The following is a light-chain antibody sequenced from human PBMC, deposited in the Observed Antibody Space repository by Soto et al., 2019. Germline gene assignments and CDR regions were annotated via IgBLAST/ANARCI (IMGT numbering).Light chain of an antibody. CDR1: QSVSSN. J-gene: IGKJ4*01. V-gene: IGKV3-15*01. Sequence: EIVMTQSPATLSVSPGERATLSCRASQSVSSNLAWYQQKPGQAPRLLIFGASNRATAIPAGFTGSGSGTEFTLTISSLQSEDFAVYFCQQYNTWPPLTFGGGTKVEIK. CDR3: QQYNTWPPLT. CDR2: GAS.